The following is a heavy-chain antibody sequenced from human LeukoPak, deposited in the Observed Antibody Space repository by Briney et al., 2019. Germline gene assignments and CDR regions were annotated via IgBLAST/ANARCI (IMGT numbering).Heavy chain of an antibody. V-gene: IGHV1-46*01. CDR1: GYTFTNYY. CDR3: ARQRGGQYEDAFDI. Sequence: ATVKVSCKASGYTFTNYYMVWVRQAPGQGLEWMGIINPSSGTTNYAQKFQGRVTMTRDTSTSTVYMELSSLRSEDTAVYYCARQRGGQYEDAFDIWGQGTVVTVSS. J-gene: IGHJ3*02. D-gene: IGHD2-8*01. CDR2: INPSSGTT.